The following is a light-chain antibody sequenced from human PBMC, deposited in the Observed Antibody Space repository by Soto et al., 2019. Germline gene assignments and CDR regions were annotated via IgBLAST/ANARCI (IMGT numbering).Light chain of an antibody. Sequence: QSVLTQPASESGSPGQSITISCTGTSSDVGSYNLVSWYQQHPGKAPKLMIYEVSKRPSGVSNRFSGSKSGNTASLTISGLQAEDEADYYCCSYAGSSTFPYVFGTGTKVTVL. CDR3: CSYAGSSTFPYV. CDR1: SSDVGSYNL. V-gene: IGLV2-23*02. J-gene: IGLJ1*01. CDR2: EVS.